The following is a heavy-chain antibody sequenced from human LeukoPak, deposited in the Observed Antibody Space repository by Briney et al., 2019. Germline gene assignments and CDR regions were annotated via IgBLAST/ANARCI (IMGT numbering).Heavy chain of an antibody. Sequence: ASVKVSCKASGYTFTGYYLHWGRQAPGQGLEWMGWINPNSGGTNYAQKFQGRVTMTRDTSISTAYMELSRLRSDDTAVYYCARDRSSGWYEFADYWGQGTLVTVSS. V-gene: IGHV1-2*02. CDR2: INPNSGGT. D-gene: IGHD6-19*01. CDR3: ARDRSSGWYEFADY. CDR1: GYTFTGYY. J-gene: IGHJ4*02.